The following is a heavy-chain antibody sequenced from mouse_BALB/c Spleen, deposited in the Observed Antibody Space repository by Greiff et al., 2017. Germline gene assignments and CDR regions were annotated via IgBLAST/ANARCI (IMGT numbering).Heavy chain of an antibody. Sequence: EVQGVESGAELVKPGASVKLSCTASGFYFKDYYMHWVKQRPEQGLEWIGRIDPANGNTKYDPKFQGKATITADTSSNTTYMQLSSLTSEDTDVYYCARYDGYYQYYFDYWGQGTTLTVSS. V-gene: IGHV14-3*02. CDR3: ARYDGYYQYYFDY. J-gene: IGHJ2*01. CDR1: GFYFKDYY. D-gene: IGHD2-3*01. CDR2: IDPANGNT.